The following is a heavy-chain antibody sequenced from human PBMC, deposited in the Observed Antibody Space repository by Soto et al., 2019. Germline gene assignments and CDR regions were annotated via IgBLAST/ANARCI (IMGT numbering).Heavy chain of an antibody. V-gene: IGHV1-69*01. CDR2: IIPIFGTA. D-gene: IGHD6-6*01. Sequence: QVQLMQSVAQVKNPGSSVKVSCNASGGTFSSYAISWVRQAPGQGLEWMGGIIPIFGTANYAQKFQGRVTITADESTRTAYMERCSLRSEDTAVYYCSRVDSSSSVSCDPWGQGTLVTGSS. CDR3: SRVDSSSSVSCDP. CDR1: GGTFSSYA. J-gene: IGHJ5*02.